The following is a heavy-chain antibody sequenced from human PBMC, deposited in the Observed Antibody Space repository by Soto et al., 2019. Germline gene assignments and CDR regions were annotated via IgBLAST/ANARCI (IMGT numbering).Heavy chain of an antibody. CDR3: ARHFVEWLLQARKWFDP. CDR2: INSAGSST. V-gene: IGHV3-74*01. Sequence: GGSLRLSCAASGFTFRNYWMHWVRQAPGKGLVWVSRINSAGSSTRYADSVKGRFTISRDNAKNTLYLQMNSLRADDTAVYYCARHFVEWLLQARKWFDPWGQGTLVTVSS. D-gene: IGHD3-3*01. J-gene: IGHJ5*02. CDR1: GFTFRNYW.